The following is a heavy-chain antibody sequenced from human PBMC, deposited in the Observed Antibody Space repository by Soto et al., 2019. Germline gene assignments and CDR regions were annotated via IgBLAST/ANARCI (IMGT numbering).Heavy chain of an antibody. V-gene: IGHV3-53*04. J-gene: IGHJ6*03. CDR2: IYSGGST. CDR1: GFTVSSNY. D-gene: IGHD6-25*01. Sequence: GGSPRLSCAASGFTVSSNYMSWVRQAPGKGLEWVSVIYSGGSTYYADSVKGRFTISRHNSKNTLYLQMNSLRAEDTAVYYCARGRLYYYYYYLDVWGKGTTVTGSS. CDR3: ARGRLYYYYYYLDV.